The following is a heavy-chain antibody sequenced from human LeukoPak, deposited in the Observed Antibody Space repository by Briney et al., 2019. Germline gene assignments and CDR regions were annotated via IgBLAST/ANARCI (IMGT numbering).Heavy chain of an antibody. Sequence: GGSLRLSCAASGFTFSSYAMSWVRQAPGKGLEWVSAISGSGGSTYYADSVKGRFTISRDNSKNTLYLQMNSLRAEDTAVYYCAKDRGYGDHTPPDYFDYWGQGTLVTVSS. V-gene: IGHV3-23*01. CDR2: ISGSGGST. CDR1: GFTFSSYA. CDR3: AKDRGYGDHTPPDYFDY. J-gene: IGHJ4*02. D-gene: IGHD4-17*01.